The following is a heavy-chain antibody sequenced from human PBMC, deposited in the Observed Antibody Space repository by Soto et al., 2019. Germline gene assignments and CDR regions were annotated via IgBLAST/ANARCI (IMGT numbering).Heavy chain of an antibody. D-gene: IGHD6-19*01. V-gene: IGHV3-7*05. Sequence: PGGSLRLSCAASGFTFSSYWMSWVRQAPGKGLEWVANIKQDGSEKYYVDSVKGRFTISRDNAKNSLYLQMNSLRAEDTAVYYCARHEPKQWRGMLGYYYYGMDVWGQGNTVTVSS. J-gene: IGHJ6*02. CDR3: ARHEPKQWRGMLGYYYYGMDV. CDR2: IKQDGSEK. CDR1: GFTFSSYW.